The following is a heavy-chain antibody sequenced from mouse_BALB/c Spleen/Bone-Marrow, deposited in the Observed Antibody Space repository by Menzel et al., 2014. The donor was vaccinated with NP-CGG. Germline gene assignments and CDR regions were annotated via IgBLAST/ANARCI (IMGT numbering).Heavy chain of an antibody. V-gene: IGHV5-12-2*01. Sequence: EVQLVESGGGLVQPGASLKLSCAASGFTFSSYTMSWVRQTPEKRLEWVAYISNGGGSTYYPDTVKGRFTISRDNAKNTLYLQMSSLKSEDTAMYYCARRAGAYWGQGTLVTVSA. CDR1: GFTFSSYT. D-gene: IGHD3-3*01. CDR2: ISNGGGST. J-gene: IGHJ3*01. CDR3: ARRAGAY.